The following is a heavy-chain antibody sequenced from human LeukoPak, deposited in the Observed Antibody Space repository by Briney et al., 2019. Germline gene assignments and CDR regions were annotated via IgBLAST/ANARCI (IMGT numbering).Heavy chain of an antibody. CDR1: GGSTSSSSYY. V-gene: IGHV4-39*01. D-gene: IGHD3-22*01. CDR3: ARGDRGARTYYYDSSGYYYTFFDY. J-gene: IGHJ4*02. CDR2: IYYSGST. Sequence: PSETLSLTCTVSGGSTSSSSYYWGWIRQPPGKGLEWIGSIYYSGSTYYNPSLKSRVTISVDTSKNQFSLKLSSVTAADTAVYYCARGDRGARTYYYDSSGYYYTFFDYWGQGTLVTVSS.